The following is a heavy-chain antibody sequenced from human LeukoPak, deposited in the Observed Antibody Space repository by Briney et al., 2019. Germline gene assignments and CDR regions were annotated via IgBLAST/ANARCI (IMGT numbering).Heavy chain of an antibody. D-gene: IGHD5-12*01. CDR1: GYTLTELS. V-gene: IGHV1-24*01. J-gene: IGHJ4*02. CDR2: FDPEDGET. Sequence: GASVEVSCKVSGYTLTELSMHWVRQAPGKGLEWVGGFDPEDGETIYAQKFQGRVTMTEDTSTDTAYMELSSLRSEDTAVYYCATGPPRRGYSGYDHFDYWGQGTLVTVSS. CDR3: ATGPPRRGYSGYDHFDY.